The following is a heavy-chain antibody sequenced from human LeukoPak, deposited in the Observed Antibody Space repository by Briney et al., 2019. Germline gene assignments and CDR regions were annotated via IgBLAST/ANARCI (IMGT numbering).Heavy chain of an antibody. D-gene: IGHD3-16*01. CDR3: ARERGGTTEDAFDI. V-gene: IGHV1-46*01. CDR1: GYTFTSYR. J-gene: IGHJ3*02. Sequence: GASVKVSCKTSGYTFTSYRLHWVRQAPGQGLEWMGLINPSVGSTNYAQKFQGRVTMTRDTSTSTVYMELSSLRSEDTAVYYCARERGGTTEDAFDIWGQGTMVTVSS. CDR2: INPSVGST.